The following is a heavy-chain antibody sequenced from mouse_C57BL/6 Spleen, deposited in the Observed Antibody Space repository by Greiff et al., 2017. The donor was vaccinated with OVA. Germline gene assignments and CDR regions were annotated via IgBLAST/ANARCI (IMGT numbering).Heavy chain of an antibody. CDR3: ARHRDGNCSYYYAMGY. CDR1: GFTFSSYG. CDR2: ISSGGSYT. D-gene: IGHD2-1*01. Sequence: EVQLVESGGDLVKPGGSLKLSCAASGFTFSSYGMSWVRQTPDKRLEWVATISSGGSYTYYPDSVKGRFTIARDKAKNTLYLQMSSLKSEDTAMYYCARHRDGNCSYYYAMGYWGQGTSVTGSS. V-gene: IGHV5-6*01. J-gene: IGHJ4*01.